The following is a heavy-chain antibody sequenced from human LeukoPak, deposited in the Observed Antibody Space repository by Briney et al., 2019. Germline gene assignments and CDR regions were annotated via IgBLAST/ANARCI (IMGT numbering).Heavy chain of an antibody. CDR3: VTWRYYDSGDYLRLFDP. V-gene: IGHV4-39*07. CDR2: IYYSGST. CDR1: GGSISNGSYY. Sequence: SETLSLTCTVSGGSISNGSYYWGCIRQPPGEGLECIGNIYYSGSTYCNTALKSRVTISLDTSKHQFSLKLGSLTAADTAVYYCVTWRYYDSGDYLRLFDPWGQGTLVTVSS. D-gene: IGHD3-22*01. J-gene: IGHJ5*02.